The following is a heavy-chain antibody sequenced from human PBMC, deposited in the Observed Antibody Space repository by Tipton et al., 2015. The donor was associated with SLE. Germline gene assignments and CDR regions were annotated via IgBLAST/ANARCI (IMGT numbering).Heavy chain of an antibody. Sequence: SRVTISVDTSKNQFSLKLSSVTAADTAVYYCARWGSGYAGYWGQGTLVTVSS. V-gene: IGHV4-39*07. D-gene: IGHD3-22*01. CDR3: ARWGSGYAGY. J-gene: IGHJ4*02.